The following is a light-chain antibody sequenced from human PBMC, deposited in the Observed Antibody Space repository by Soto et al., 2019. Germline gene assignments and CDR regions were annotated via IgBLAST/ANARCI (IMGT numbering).Light chain of an antibody. Sequence: EIVLTQSPGTRSLSPGEGATLSCRASQSVSSSYLAWYQQKPGQAPRLLIYGASRRATGIPDRFSGSGSGTDFTLTISRLEPEDFAVYYCQQCGTSSWTFGQGTKVEI. CDR2: GAS. CDR1: QSVSSSY. V-gene: IGKV3-20*01. J-gene: IGKJ1*01. CDR3: QQCGTSSWT.